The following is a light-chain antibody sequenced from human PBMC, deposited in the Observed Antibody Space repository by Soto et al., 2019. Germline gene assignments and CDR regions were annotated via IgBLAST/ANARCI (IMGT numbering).Light chain of an antibody. CDR3: QQLSTYPRT. CDR1: QSISRY. CDR2: ATS. V-gene: IGKV1-9*01. Sequence: DIQMTQSPSSLSASVGDRITITCRASQSISRYLNWYQHKPGKAPKLLIYATSTLQGGVPSRFSGSGSGTDFTLTISSLQPEDFATYYCQQLSTYPRTFGQGTKVDIK. J-gene: IGKJ1*01.